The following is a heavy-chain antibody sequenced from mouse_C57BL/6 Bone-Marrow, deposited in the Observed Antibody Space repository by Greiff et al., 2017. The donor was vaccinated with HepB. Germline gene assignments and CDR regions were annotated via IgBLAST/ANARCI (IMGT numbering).Heavy chain of an antibody. CDR2: IRNKANGYTT. J-gene: IGHJ2*01. D-gene: IGHD1-1*01. Sequence: EVKVVESGGGLVQPGGSLSLSCAASGFTFTDYYMSWVRQPPGKALEWLGFIRNKANGYTTEYSASVKGRFTISRDNSQSILYLQMNALRAEDSATYYCARYKAYYYGLLDYWGQGTTLTVSS. CDR1: GFTFTDYY. V-gene: IGHV7-3*01. CDR3: ARYKAYYYGLLDY.